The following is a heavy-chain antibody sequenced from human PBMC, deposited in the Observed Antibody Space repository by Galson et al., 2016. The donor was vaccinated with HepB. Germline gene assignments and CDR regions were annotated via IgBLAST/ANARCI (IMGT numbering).Heavy chain of an antibody. CDR2: ISGYNGDT. CDR3: ARLTISSGWPRSDF. Sequence: SVKVSCKASGYIFGTHGINWVRQAPGQSLEWMGWISGYNGDTRSAQNFQGRVTLTMDTSTSTAYMEMRNLRSDDTAVYFCARLTISSGWPRSDFWGQGTLVAVSS. CDR1: GYIFGTHG. V-gene: IGHV1-18*01. D-gene: IGHD6-19*01. J-gene: IGHJ4*02.